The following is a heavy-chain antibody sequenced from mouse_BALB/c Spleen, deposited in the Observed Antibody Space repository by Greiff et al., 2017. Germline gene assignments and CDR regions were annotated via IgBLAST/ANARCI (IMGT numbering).Heavy chain of an antibody. V-gene: IGHV5-17*02. CDR3: AREWYGNYGDY. CDR1: GFTFSSFG. J-gene: IGHJ4*01. D-gene: IGHD2-10*02. CDR2: ISSGSSTI. Sequence: EVHLVESGGGLVQPGGSRKISCAASGFTFSSFGMHWVRQAPEKGLEWVAYISSGSSTIYYEDTVKGRFTISRDNPKNTLFLQMTSLRSEDTAMYYCAREWYGNYGDYWGQGTSVTVSS.